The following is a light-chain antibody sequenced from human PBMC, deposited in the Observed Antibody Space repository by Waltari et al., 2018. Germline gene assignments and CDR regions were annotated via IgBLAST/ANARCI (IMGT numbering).Light chain of an antibody. CDR1: QSISRY. J-gene: IGKJ3*01. CDR3: QQSFITPIFT. V-gene: IGKV1-39*01. Sequence: DIQLTQSPSSLSASVGDRVTITCRASQSISRYVNWYQQKPGKAPMLLIYAASNLQSGVPSRFSGSGSGTDFTLTISSLQPEDFATYYCQQSFITPIFTFGPGTKVDIK. CDR2: AAS.